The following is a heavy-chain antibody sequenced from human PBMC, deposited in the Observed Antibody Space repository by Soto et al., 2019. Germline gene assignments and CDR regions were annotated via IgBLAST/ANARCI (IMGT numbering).Heavy chain of an antibody. CDR2: INPNSGGT. CDR3: ARGEYSSSSAENYYYYYGMDV. Sequence: GALVKVSFKASGYTFTGDYMHWVRQAPGQGLEGMGWINPNSGGTNYAQKFQGWVTMTRDTSISTAYMELSRLRSDDTAVYYCARGEYSSSSAENYYYYYGMDVWGQGTTVTVSS. J-gene: IGHJ6*02. V-gene: IGHV1-2*04. CDR1: GYTFTGDY. D-gene: IGHD6-6*01.